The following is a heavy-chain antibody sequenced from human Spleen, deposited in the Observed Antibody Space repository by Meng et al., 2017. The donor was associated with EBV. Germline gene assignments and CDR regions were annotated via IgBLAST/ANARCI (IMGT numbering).Heavy chain of an antibody. CDR1: GGSVSSSSYY. J-gene: IGHJ4*02. Sequence: QVQRQEAGPGLVKPSETLSLTCTVSGGSVSSSSYYWSWIRQPPGKGLEWIGYIYYSGGTNYNPSLKSRVTISVDTSKNQFSLKLSSVTAADTAVYYCARRPYCSGGSCYSSWYFDYWGQGTLVTVSS. CDR3: ARRPYCSGGSCYSSWYFDY. V-gene: IGHV4-61*01. D-gene: IGHD2-15*01. CDR2: IYYSGGT.